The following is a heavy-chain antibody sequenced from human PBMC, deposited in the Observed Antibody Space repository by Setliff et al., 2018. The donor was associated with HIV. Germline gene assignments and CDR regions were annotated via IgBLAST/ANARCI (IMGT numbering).Heavy chain of an antibody. Sequence: ASVKVSCKVSGDTLSEVSMHWVRQAPGKGLEWMGGFDPEDEETIYAQNFQGRVTMTEDTSKDTAYMELSSLRSEDTAMYYCATAYFYDSSGYWYVFDIWGQGTMVTVSS. D-gene: IGHD3-22*01. J-gene: IGHJ3*02. V-gene: IGHV1-24*01. CDR3: ATAYFYDSSGYWYVFDI. CDR1: GDTLSEVS. CDR2: FDPEDEET.